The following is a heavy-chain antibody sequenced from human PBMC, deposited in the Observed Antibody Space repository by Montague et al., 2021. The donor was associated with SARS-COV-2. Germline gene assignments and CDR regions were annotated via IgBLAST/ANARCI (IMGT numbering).Heavy chain of an antibody. V-gene: IGHV3-64*01. J-gene: IGHJ3*02. D-gene: IGHD3-10*01. Sequence: SLRLSCAASGFTFSSYAMHWVRQAPGKGLEYVSGIINNGGTTYYANSVKGRFTISRDSSENTLYLQMGSLRGEDMAVYYCARAPMVRGVSPPQIALDIWGRGTMVTVSS. CDR2: IINNGGTT. CDR1: GFTFSSYA. CDR3: ARAPMVRGVSPPQIALDI.